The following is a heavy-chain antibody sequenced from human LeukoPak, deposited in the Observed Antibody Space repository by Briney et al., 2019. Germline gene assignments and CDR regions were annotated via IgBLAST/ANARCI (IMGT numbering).Heavy chain of an antibody. CDR2: ISAYNGNT. D-gene: IGHD3-16*02. V-gene: IGHV1-18*01. Sequence: ASVKASCKASGYTFTSYGISWVRQAPGQGLEWMGWISAYNGNTNYAQKLQGRVTMTTDTSTSTAYMELRSLRSDDTAVYYCARAPLPTYYDYVWGSYQKRVWFDPWGQGTLVTVSS. CDR3: ARAPLPTYYDYVWGSYQKRVWFDP. J-gene: IGHJ5*02. CDR1: GYTFTSYG.